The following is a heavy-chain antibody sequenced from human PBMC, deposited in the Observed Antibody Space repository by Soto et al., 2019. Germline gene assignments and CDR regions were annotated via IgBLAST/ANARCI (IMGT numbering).Heavy chain of an antibody. V-gene: IGHV1-69*12. CDR3: ASGIQLWLRRINNGYSG. Sequence: QVQLVQSGAEVKKPESSVKVSCKAPGGTFSTYAISWVRQAPGQGLEWMGGIIPMFGTANYAQRFQARVTITADASTNTVYMELSSLRSEDTAVYFCASGIQLWLRRINNGYSGWGQGTLVTVSS. CDR2: IIPMFGTA. D-gene: IGHD5-18*01. J-gene: IGHJ4*02. CDR1: GGTFSTYA.